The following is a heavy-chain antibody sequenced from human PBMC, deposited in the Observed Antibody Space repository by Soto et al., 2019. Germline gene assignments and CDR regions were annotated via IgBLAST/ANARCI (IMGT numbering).Heavy chain of an antibody. CDR3: ATHEERISANMVAHFDY. J-gene: IGHJ4*01. CDR1: GGTFSSYA. CDR2: IIPIFGTA. V-gene: IGHV1-69*13. Sequence: SVKVSCKASGGTFSSYAISWVRQAPGQGLEWMGGIIPIFGTANYAQKFQGRVTITADESTSTAYMELSSLRSEDTAVYYCATHEERISANMVAHFDYWGHGTLVTVSS. D-gene: IGHD5-12*01.